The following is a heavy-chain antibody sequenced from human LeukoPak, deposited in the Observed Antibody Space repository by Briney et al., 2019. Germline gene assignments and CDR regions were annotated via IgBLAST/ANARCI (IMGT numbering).Heavy chain of an antibody. Sequence: PSETLSLTCIVSGGSISSGDYYWSWIRQPPGKGLEWIGYIYYSGSTYYNPSLRSRVTISVDTSKNQFSLKLSSVTAADTAVYYCARAKRYCRGGRCYYYYGMDVWGKGTTVTVSS. J-gene: IGHJ6*04. CDR2: IYYSGST. CDR1: GGSISSGDYY. V-gene: IGHV4-30-4*01. CDR3: ARAKRYCRGGRCYYYYGMDV. D-gene: IGHD2-15*01.